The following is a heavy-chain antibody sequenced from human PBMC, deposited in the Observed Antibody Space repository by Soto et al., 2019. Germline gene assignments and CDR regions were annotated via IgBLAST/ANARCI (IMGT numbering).Heavy chain of an antibody. J-gene: IGHJ6*03. CDR3: AREWVYDFWSGYYYYYYYMDV. D-gene: IGHD3-3*01. V-gene: IGHV1-18*01. Sequence: ASVKVSCKASGYTFTSYGISWVRQAPGQGLEWMGRISANNGNTSYAQKFQGRVTMTRDTSTSTVYMELSSLRSEDTAVYYCAREWVYDFWSGYYYYYYYMDVWGKGTTVTVSS. CDR1: GYTFTSYG. CDR2: ISANNGNT.